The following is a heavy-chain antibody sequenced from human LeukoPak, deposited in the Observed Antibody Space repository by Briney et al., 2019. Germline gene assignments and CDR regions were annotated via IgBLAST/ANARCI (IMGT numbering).Heavy chain of an antibody. Sequence: SGSLSLTCTASGVTISSYAMSWVRQPAGKGLEWVGPIYTSGSTNYNPSLKSRVTMSVDTSKNQFSLKLSSVTAADTAVYYCARVFGEGYYYYGMDVWGQGTTVTVSS. CDR1: GVTISSYA. V-gene: IGHV4-4*07. J-gene: IGHJ6*02. D-gene: IGHD3-10*01. CDR3: ARVFGEGYYYYGMDV. CDR2: IYTSGST.